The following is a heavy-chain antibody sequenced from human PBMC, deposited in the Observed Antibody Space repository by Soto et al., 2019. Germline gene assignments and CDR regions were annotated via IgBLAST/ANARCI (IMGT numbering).Heavy chain of an antibody. V-gene: IGHV4-31*03. D-gene: IGHD3-16*01. J-gene: IGHJ4*02. CDR3: ARDKDLQPTVWGF. CDR1: GDSMATGGHY. CDR2: VYYSGAT. Sequence: SETLSLTCTVSGDSMATGGHYYNWIRQVPGKGLEWIGYVYYSGATHYTPSLRARATISRDTSKNHFSLRLISVTAADTALYYCARDKDLQPTVWGFWGQGIQVTVSS.